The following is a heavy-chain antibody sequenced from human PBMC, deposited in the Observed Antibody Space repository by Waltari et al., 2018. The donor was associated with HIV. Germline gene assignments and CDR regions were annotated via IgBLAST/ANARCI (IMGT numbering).Heavy chain of an antibody. CDR2: ISGSGGGT. V-gene: IGHV3-23*01. J-gene: IGHJ4*02. Sequence: EVQLLESGGGLVQPGGSLRLSCAASGFTFSSYAMSWVRQAPGKGLEWVSAISGSGGGTYYADSGKGRCTISRDNSKNTLYLQMNSLRAEDTAVYYCAKAGLRVSPSPDYWGQGTLVTVSS. CDR3: AKAGLRVSPSPDY. D-gene: IGHD3-16*01. CDR1: GFTFSSYA.